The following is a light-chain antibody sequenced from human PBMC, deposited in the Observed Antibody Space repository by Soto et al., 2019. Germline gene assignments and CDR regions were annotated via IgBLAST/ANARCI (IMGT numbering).Light chain of an antibody. CDR2: VNSDGSH. V-gene: IGLV4-69*01. CDR1: SGHSSNA. J-gene: IGLJ2*01. CDR3: QTWGTGIRV. Sequence: QLVLTQSPSASASLGASVKLTCTLSSGHSSNAIAWHQQQPEKGPRYLMKVNSDGSHSKGDGIPDRFSGSSSGAERYLTIASLQSEDEAEYYWQTWGTGIRVFGGGTKLTVL.